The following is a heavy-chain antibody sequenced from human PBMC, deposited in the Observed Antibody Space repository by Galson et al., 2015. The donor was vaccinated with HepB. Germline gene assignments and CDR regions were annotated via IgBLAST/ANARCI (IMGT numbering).Heavy chain of an antibody. Sequence: QSGAEVKKTGESLRISCKGSGYSFTSYWISWVRQMPGKGPEWMGRIDPSDSYTNYSPSFQGHVTISADKSISTAYLQWSSLKASDTAMYYCARHFGYCSSTSCYVGDAFDIWGQGTMVTVSS. V-gene: IGHV5-10-1*01. CDR2: IDPSDSYT. CDR3: ARHFGYCSSTSCYVGDAFDI. J-gene: IGHJ3*02. CDR1: GYSFTSYW. D-gene: IGHD2-2*01.